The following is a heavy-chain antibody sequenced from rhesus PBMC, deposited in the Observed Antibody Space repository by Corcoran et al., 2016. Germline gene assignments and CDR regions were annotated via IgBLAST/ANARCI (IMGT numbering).Heavy chain of an antibody. CDR3: ASGIAGTTGAFDF. CDR1: GGSISSSY. CDR2: IYDSGSST. D-gene: IGHD1-20*01. J-gene: IGHJ3*01. V-gene: IGHV4-169*02. Sequence: QVQLQESGPGLVKPSETLSVTCAVSGGSISSSYWSWIRQAPGKGLEWIGYIYDSGSSTNYNPSLMVRVTLSVDTSKNQLSLKLSSVTAADTAVYYCASGIAGTTGAFDFWGQGLRVTVSS.